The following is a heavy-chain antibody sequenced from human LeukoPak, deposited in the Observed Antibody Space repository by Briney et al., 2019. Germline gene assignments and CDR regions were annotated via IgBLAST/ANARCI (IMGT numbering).Heavy chain of an antibody. J-gene: IGHJ5*02. Sequence: GASVKVSCKASGYTFTSYDINWVRQATGQGLEWMGWMNPNSGNTGYAQKFQGRVTMTRNTSISTAYMELSSLRSEDTAVYYCARSCSGGSCYLRWFDPWGQGTLVTVSS. CDR2: MNPNSGNT. V-gene: IGHV1-8*01. D-gene: IGHD2-15*01. CDR3: ARSCSGGSCYLRWFDP. CDR1: GYTFTSYD.